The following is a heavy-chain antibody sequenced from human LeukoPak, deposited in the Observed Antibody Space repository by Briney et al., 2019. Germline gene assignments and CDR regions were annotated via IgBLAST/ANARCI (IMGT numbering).Heavy chain of an antibody. D-gene: IGHD2-15*01. CDR3: ARDFSGYDPVEYCSGGSCD. J-gene: IGHJ4*02. CDR1: GFTSSDYY. V-gene: IGHV3-11*01. CDR2: ISSSGSTI. Sequence: PGGSLRLSCAASGFTSSDYYMSWIRQAPGKGLEWVSYISSSGSTIYYADSVKGRFTISRDNAKNSLYLQMNSLRAEDTAVYYCARDFSGYDPVEYCSGGSCDWGQGTLVTVSS.